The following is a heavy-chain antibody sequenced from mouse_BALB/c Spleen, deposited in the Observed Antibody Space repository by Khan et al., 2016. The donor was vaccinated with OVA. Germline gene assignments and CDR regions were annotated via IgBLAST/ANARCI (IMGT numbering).Heavy chain of an antibody. J-gene: IGHJ2*01. CDR2: IDPENGTT. CDR1: GFNIKDYY. D-gene: IGHD6-2*01. Sequence: VQLKQSGTELVRPGALVRLSCTASGFNIKDYYIHWVKQRPDQGLEWIRWIDPENGTTIYDPKFQGKASITADTSSNTVYLQLSSLTSEDTAVYYCPRSILLCFDYWGQGTTLTVSS. V-gene: IGHV14-1*02. CDR3: PRSILLCFDY.